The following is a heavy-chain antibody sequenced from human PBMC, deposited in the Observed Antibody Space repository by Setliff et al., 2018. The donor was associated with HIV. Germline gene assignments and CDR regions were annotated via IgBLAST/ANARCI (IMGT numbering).Heavy chain of an antibody. CDR2: ISSGGEIM. Sequence: PGGSLRLSCAASGFTFSSYSMNWVRQAPGKGLEWVSTISSGGEIMFYADSVKGRFTISRDNSKNTLYLQMISLRADDTAVYYCAKSLLVAGNDYWGQGTLVTV. CDR3: AKSLLVAGNDY. V-gene: IGHV3-23*01. CDR1: GFTFSSYS. J-gene: IGHJ4*02. D-gene: IGHD2-8*02.